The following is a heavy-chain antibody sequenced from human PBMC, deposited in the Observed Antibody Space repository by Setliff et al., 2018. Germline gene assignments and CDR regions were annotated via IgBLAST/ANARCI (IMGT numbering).Heavy chain of an antibody. CDR3: ARKGISALSGAFDM. V-gene: IGHV4-4*07. J-gene: IGHJ3*02. CDR2: IYTSGST. D-gene: IGHD1-26*01. CDR1: GGSISNYY. Sequence: SETLSLTCTVSGGSISNYYWSWIRQPAGKGLEWIGRIYTSGSTNCNPSLKSRVTMSVDTPKNQFSLKLSSVTAADTAVYYCARKGISALSGAFDMWGQGTMVTVSS.